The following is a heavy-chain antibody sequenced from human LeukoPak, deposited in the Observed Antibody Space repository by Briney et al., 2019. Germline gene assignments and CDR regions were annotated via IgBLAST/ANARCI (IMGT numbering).Heavy chain of an antibody. J-gene: IGHJ4*02. Sequence: PGGSLRLSCEASGFTFSSYWIHWVRQAPGKGLVWVSRINIDGKTTTYADSVKGRFTISRDNAKNTVYLQMNSLWAEDTAVYYCAREAWIQLRAGPFDYWGQGTLVTVSP. D-gene: IGHD5-18*01. CDR1: GFTFSSYW. CDR2: INIDGKTT. V-gene: IGHV3-74*01. CDR3: AREAWIQLRAGPFDY.